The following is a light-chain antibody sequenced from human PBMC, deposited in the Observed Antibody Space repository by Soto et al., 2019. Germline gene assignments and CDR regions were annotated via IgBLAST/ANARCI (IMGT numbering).Light chain of an antibody. J-gene: IGKJ1*01. V-gene: IGKV3-20*01. CDR1: QSVSSSY. CDR3: QQYGTSPQT. CDR2: GAS. Sequence: ENVLTPSPATLSLSPGERATLSCRASQSVSSSYLAWYQHKPGQAPRLLMYGASNRATGIPDRFSGWGSGTDFTLTISRLEPEDFAVYYCQQYGTSPQTFGQGTKVDIK.